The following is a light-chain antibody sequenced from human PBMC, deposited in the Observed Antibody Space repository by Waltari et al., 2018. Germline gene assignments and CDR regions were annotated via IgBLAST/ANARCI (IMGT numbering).Light chain of an antibody. CDR3: QHYLRLPVT. J-gene: IGKJ1*01. Sequence: EIVLTQSPATLSLSLGARATLSCSASQSVSRALAWYQQNPGQAPRLLIYGASTRATGIPDRFSGSGSGTDFSLTISRLEPDDFAVYYCQHYLRLPVTFGQGTTVEI. CDR2: GAS. V-gene: IGKV3-20*01. CDR1: QSVSRA.